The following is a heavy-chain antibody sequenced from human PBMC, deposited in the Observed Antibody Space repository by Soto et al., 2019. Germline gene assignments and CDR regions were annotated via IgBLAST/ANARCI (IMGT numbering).Heavy chain of an antibody. J-gene: IGHJ5*02. CDR2: INHSGST. D-gene: IGHD1-20*01. V-gene: IGHV4-34*01. CDR1: GGSFSGYY. Sequence: SETLSLTCAVYGGSFSGYYWSWIRQPPGKGLEWIGEINHSGSTNYNPSLKSRVTISVDTSKNQFSLKLSSVTAADTAVYYCARTYTPLAPRGWFDPWGQGTLVTVSS. CDR3: ARTYTPLAPRGWFDP.